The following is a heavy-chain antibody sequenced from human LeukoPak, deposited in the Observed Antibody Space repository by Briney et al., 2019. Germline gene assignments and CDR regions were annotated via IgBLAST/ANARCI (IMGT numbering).Heavy chain of an antibody. J-gene: IGHJ4*02. Sequence: GASVKVSCMASGYTFTGYYMHWVRQAPGQGLEWMGWINPNSGGTNYAQKFQGWVTMTRDTSISTAYMELSRLRSDDTAVYYCARDLEAQWPAPGDYWGQGTLVTVSS. CDR3: ARDLEAQWPAPGDY. V-gene: IGHV1-2*04. D-gene: IGHD6-19*01. CDR2: INPNSGGT. CDR1: GYTFTGYY.